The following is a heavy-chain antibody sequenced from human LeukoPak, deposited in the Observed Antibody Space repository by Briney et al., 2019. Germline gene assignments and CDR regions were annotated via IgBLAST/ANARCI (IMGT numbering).Heavy chain of an antibody. CDR2: INPNSGGT. CDR1: GYTFTSYD. J-gene: IGHJ4*02. Sequence: ASVKVSCKASGYTFTSYDINWVRQAPGQGLEWMGRINPNSGGTNYAQKFQGRVTMTRDTSISTAYMELSRLRSDDTAVYYCASFGELFYYWGQGTLVTVSS. D-gene: IGHD3-10*01. CDR3: ASFGELFYY. V-gene: IGHV1-2*06.